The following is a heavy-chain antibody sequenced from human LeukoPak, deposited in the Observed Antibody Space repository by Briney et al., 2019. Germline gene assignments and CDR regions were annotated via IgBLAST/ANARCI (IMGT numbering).Heavy chain of an antibody. J-gene: IGHJ4*02. CDR3: ARGLNPRGLDY. V-gene: IGHV1-46*01. Sequence: ASVKVSCKASGYTSTSYYMHWVRQAPGQGLEWMGIINPSAGSTVYAQRFQGRVTVTRDTSTSTVYMELSSLRSEDTAVYYCARGLNPRGLDYWGQGTLVTVSS. CDR2: INPSAGST. D-gene: IGHD4/OR15-4a*01. CDR1: GYTSTSYY.